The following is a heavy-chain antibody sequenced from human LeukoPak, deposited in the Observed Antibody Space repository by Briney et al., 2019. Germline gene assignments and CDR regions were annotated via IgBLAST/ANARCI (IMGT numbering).Heavy chain of an antibody. CDR2: IYYSGST. D-gene: IGHD3-22*01. V-gene: IGHV4-31*03. J-gene: IGHJ4*02. CDR1: GGSTSSGGYY. Sequence: SQTLSLTCTVSGGSTSSGGYYWSWIRQHPGKGLEWIGYIYYSGSTYYNPSLKGRVTISVETSKNQSSLKLSSVTAADRAVYYCAMDSSGFGYFDYWGQGTLVTVSS. CDR3: AMDSSGFGYFDY.